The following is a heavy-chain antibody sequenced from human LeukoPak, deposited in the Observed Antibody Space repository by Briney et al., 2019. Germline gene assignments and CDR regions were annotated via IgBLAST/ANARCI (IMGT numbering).Heavy chain of an antibody. V-gene: IGHV4-4*07. J-gene: IGHJ6*02. CDR2: IYTSGST. D-gene: IGHD2-2*03. Sequence: TPSETLSLTCTVSGGSISSYYWSWIRQRAGKGLEWIGRIYTSGSTNYNPSLKSRVTMSVDTSKNQFSLKLSSVTAADTAVYYCARGHGYCSSTSCRAHYYYGMDVWGQGTTFTVSS. CDR3: ARGHGYCSSTSCRAHYYYGMDV. CDR1: GGSISSYY.